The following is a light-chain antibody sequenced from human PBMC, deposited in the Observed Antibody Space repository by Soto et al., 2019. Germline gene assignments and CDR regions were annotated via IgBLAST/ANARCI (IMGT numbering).Light chain of an antibody. CDR3: QQYDDLPT. Sequence: DIQMTQSPSSLSASVGDRVTITCRASQSISSYLNWYQQKPGKAPKLLIYAASSLQSGVPSRFSGSGSGTDFTLTISCLQSDDFATYYCQQYDDLPTFGQGTRLEIK. V-gene: IGKV1-39*01. CDR1: QSISSY. J-gene: IGKJ5*01. CDR2: AAS.